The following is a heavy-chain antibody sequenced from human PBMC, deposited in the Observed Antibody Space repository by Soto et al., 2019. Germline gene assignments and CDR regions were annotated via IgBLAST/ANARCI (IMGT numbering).Heavy chain of an antibody. CDR1: GFFLSDYG. Sequence: QVQLVESGGGVVQSGGSLTLSCTVSGFFLSDYGMHWVRQAPGKGLEWVAATSYDGSSEYYSDSVKDRFTTSRDNSKNTVYLHMNRLRAEDKGLYYCARGGGLNQLLSVSDHWGQGTLVTVSS. CDR2: TSYDGSSE. V-gene: IGHV3-33*05. CDR3: ARGGGLNQLLSVSDH. J-gene: IGHJ4*02. D-gene: IGHD1-26*01.